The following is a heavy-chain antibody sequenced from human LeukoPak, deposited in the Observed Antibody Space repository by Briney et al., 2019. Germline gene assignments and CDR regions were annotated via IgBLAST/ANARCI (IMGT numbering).Heavy chain of an antibody. CDR3: ARAPPRDAFDI. V-gene: IGHV1-46*01. Sequence: AXVKVSCKASGYTFTSYYMHWVRQAPGQGLEWRGIINPSGGSTRYAQKFQRRVTMNRDKSTRKVYMELRRLRAADTAVYYCARAPPRDAFDIWGQGTMVTVSS. CDR1: GYTFTSYY. J-gene: IGHJ3*02. CDR2: INPSGGST.